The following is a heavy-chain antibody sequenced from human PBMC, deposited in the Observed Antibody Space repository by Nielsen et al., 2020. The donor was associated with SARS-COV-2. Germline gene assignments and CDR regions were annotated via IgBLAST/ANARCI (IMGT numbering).Heavy chain of an antibody. Sequence: VRQAPGKGLEWMGIIYPGDSDTRYSPSFQGQVTISADKSINTAYLQWSSLKASDTAMYYCARLGYYYYYMDVWGKGTTVTVSS. J-gene: IGHJ6*03. CDR2: IYPGDSDT. V-gene: IGHV5-51*01. CDR3: ARLGYYYYYMDV.